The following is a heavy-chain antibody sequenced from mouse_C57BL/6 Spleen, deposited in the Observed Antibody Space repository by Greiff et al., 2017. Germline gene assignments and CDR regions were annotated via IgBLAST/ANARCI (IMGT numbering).Heavy chain of an antibody. D-gene: IGHD1-1*01. Sequence: VQLQQSGAELARPGASVKLSCKASGYTFTSYGLSWVKQRTGQGLEWIGEIYPRSGNTYYNEKFKGKATLTADKSSSTAYMELRSLTSEDSAVYFCARYGYYGSSPYWYFDVWGTGTTVTVSS. CDR2: IYPRSGNT. CDR3: ARYGYYGSSPYWYFDV. CDR1: GYTFTSYG. V-gene: IGHV1-81*01. J-gene: IGHJ1*03.